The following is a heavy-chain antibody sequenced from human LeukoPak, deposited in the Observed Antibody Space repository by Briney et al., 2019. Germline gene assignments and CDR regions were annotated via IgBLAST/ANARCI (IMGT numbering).Heavy chain of an antibody. D-gene: IGHD2-15*01. CDR2: IIPILGIA. J-gene: IGHJ4*02. CDR1: GGTFSSYA. Sequence: ASVKVSCKASGGTFSSYAISWVRQAPGQGLEWMGRIIPILGIANYAQKFQGRVTITADKSTSTAYMELSSPRSEDTAVYYCARDDCSGGSCYSDYWGQGTLVTVPS. V-gene: IGHV1-69*04. CDR3: ARDDCSGGSCYSDY.